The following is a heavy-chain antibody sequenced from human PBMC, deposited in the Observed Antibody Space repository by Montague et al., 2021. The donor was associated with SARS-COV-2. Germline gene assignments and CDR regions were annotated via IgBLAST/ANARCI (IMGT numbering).Heavy chain of an antibody. CDR2: VDYSGLT. CDR3: ARDPSRQPLLYPIGDYYYGMDV. V-gene: IGHV4-39*07. J-gene: IGHJ6*02. D-gene: IGHD2-2*02. CDR1: RDSISSHNYF. Sequence: SETLSLTCTVSRDSISSHNYFWAWIRQPPGKGLEWIGSVDYSGLTFYNPSLKSRVTISVDTSKNQFSLKLSSVTAAGTAVYYCARDPSRQPLLYPIGDYYYGMDVWGQGTTVTVSS.